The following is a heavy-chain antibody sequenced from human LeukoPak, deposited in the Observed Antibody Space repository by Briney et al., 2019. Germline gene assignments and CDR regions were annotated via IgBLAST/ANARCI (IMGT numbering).Heavy chain of an antibody. CDR3: ASAAAAPGAFDI. V-gene: IGHV4-59*01. CDR1: GGSISSYY. D-gene: IGHD6-13*01. Sequence: SETLSLTCTVSGGSISSYYWSWIRQPPGKGLEWIGYIYYSGSTNYNPSLKSRVTISVDTSKNQFSLKLSSVTAADTAVYYCASAAAAPGAFDIWGQGTMVTVSS. J-gene: IGHJ3*02. CDR2: IYYSGST.